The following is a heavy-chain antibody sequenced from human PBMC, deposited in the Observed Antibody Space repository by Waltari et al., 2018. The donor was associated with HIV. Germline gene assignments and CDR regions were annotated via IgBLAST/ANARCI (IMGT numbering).Heavy chain of an antibody. J-gene: IGHJ4*02. CDR3: ARGRGDNVN. D-gene: IGHD3-10*01. Sequence: QVQLQQWGAGLLKPSETLSLTCAVYGGSFSGYYWSWIRQPPGKGLEWIGEINHTGRTNYNPSLKSRVTISVDTSKNQFSLKLSSVTAADTAVYYCARGRGDNVNWGQGTLVTVSS. CDR2: INHTGRT. V-gene: IGHV4-34*01. CDR1: GGSFSGYY.